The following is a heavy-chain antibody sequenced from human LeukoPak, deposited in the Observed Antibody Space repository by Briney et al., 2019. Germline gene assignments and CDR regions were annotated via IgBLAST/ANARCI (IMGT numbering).Heavy chain of an antibody. CDR1: GFTVSSNY. J-gene: IGHJ4*02. CDR2: IYSGGST. Sequence: GGSLRLSCVASGFTVSSNYMSWVRQAPGKGLEWVSVIYSGGSTYYADSVKGRFTISRDNSKNTLYLQMNSLRAEDTAVYYCAKDLFKVIDYWGQGILVTVSS. CDR3: AKDLFKVIDY. V-gene: IGHV3-53*05. D-gene: IGHD2-21*01.